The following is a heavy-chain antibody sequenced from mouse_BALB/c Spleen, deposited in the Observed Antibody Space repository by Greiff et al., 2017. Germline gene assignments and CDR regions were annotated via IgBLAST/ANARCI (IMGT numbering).Heavy chain of an antibody. CDR1: GFTFSDYY. J-gene: IGHJ4*01. V-gene: IGHV5-4*02. CDR3: ARVYFPYAMDY. D-gene: IGHD2-1*01. Sequence: EVQRVESGGGLVKPGGSLKLSCAASGFTFSDYYMYWVRQTPEKRLEWVATISDGGSYTYYPDSVKGRFTISRDNAKNNLYLQMSSLKSEDTAMYYCARVYFPYAMDYWGQGTSVTVSS. CDR2: ISDGGSYT.